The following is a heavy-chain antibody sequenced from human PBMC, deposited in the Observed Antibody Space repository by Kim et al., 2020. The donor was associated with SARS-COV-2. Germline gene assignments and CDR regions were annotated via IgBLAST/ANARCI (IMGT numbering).Heavy chain of an antibody. CDR1: GDPIDSGTFY. V-gene: IGHV4-61*02. D-gene: IGHD5-18*01. Sequence: SETLSLTCTVSGDPIDSGTFYWTWIRQPAGAGLEWIGRVLSTGTTKYNPSLQSRVTISLETSFNRFSLRLTSVTATDTAVYFCARGRYAYGYFDSCGQGTVVAVSS. J-gene: IGHJ4*02. CDR3: ARGRYAYGYFDS. CDR2: VLSTGTT.